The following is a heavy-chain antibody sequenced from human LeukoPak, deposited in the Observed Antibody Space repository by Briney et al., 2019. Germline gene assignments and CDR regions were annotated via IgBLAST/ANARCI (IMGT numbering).Heavy chain of an antibody. CDR3: AREGYCSSTSCPPGY. J-gene: IGHJ4*02. D-gene: IGHD2-2*01. V-gene: IGHV4-31*03. CDR1: GGSISSGGYY. CDR2: IYYSGST. Sequence: SETLSLTCTVSGGSISSGGYYWRWIRQHPGKGLEWIGYIYYSGSTYYNPSLKSRVTISVDTSKNQFSLKLSSVTTADTAVYYCAREGYCSSTSCPPGYWGQGTLVTVSS.